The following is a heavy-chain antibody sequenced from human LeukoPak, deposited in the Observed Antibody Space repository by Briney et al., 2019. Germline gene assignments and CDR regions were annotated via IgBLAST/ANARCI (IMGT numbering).Heavy chain of an antibody. CDR2: IYSDNT. D-gene: IGHD2-15*01. CDR3: ARGLLRSIDY. J-gene: IGHJ4*02. V-gene: IGHV3-53*01. CDR1: GFTGSTNS. Sequence: GGSLILYCKVSGFTGSTNSMSWGRQAPWKGLEWVSFIYSDNTHYSDSVKGRFTISRDNSKNTLYLQMNSLRAEDTAVYYCARGLLRSIDYWGQGTLVTVSS.